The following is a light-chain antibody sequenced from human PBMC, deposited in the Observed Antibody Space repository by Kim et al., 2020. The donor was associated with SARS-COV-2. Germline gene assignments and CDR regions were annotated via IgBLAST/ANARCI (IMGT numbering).Light chain of an antibody. CDR1: SGHIAYA. J-gene: IGLJ2*01. Sequence: GASVKLTCTLSSGHIAYAIAWHQQQPDKGPRYLMKVNSDGSHNKGDGIPDRFSGSSSGADRYLTISSLQSEDEADYYCQTWGTTVVFGGGTQLTVL. V-gene: IGLV4-69*01. CDR2: VNSDGSH. CDR3: QTWGTTVV.